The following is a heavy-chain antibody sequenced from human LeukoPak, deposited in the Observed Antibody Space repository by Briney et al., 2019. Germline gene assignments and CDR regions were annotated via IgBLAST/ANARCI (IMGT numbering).Heavy chain of an antibody. CDR3: ARRPVSTTKYYYYYYMDV. J-gene: IGHJ6*03. Sequence: SETLSLTCTVSGGSISSSSYYWGWICQPPGKGLEWIGSIYYSGSTYYNPSLKSRVTISVDTSKNQFSLKLSSVTAADTAVYYCARRPVSTTKYYYYYYMDVWGKGTTVTVSS. V-gene: IGHV4-39*01. D-gene: IGHD4-11*01. CDR2: IYYSGST. CDR1: GGSISSSSYY.